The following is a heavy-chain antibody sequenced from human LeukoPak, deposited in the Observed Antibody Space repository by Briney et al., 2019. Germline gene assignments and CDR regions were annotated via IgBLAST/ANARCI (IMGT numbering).Heavy chain of an antibody. CDR3: VKGKYCSSTSCYGAFGY. CDR2: ISSNGGST. J-gene: IGHJ4*02. Sequence: GGSLRLSCSASGFTFSSYAMHWVRQAPGKELEYVSAISSNGGSTYYADSVKGRFTISRDNSKNTLYLQMSSLRAEDTAVYYCVKGKYCSSTSCYGAFGYWGQGTLVTVSS. V-gene: IGHV3-64D*06. D-gene: IGHD2-2*01. CDR1: GFTFSSYA.